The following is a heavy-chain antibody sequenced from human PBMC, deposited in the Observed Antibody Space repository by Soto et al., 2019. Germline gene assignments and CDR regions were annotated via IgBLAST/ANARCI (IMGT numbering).Heavy chain of an antibody. V-gene: IGHV4-31*03. CDR3: ARAGDGYYYGMDV. CDR2: IYYSGST. Sequence: QVQLQESGPGLVKPSQTLSLTCTVSGGSISSGGYYWSWIRQHPGKGLEWIGYIYYSGSTYYNPSLKSRLTISGDTSKNQFSLQLSSVTAADTAVYYCARAGDGYYYGMDVWGQGTTVTVSS. D-gene: IGHD1-26*01. J-gene: IGHJ6*02. CDR1: GGSISSGGYY.